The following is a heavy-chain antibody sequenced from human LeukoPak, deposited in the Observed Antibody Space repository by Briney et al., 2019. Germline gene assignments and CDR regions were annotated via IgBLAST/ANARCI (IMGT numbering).Heavy chain of an antibody. J-gene: IGHJ3*02. D-gene: IGHD3-10*01. Sequence: SETLSLTCAVYGGSFSGYYWSWIRQPPGKGLEWIGEINHSGSTNYNPFLKSRVTISVDTSKNQFSLKLSSVTAADTAVYYCARSTSMVRNLGGAFDIWGQGTMVTVSS. CDR2: INHSGST. CDR3: ARSTSMVRNLGGAFDI. V-gene: IGHV4-34*01. CDR1: GGSFSGYY.